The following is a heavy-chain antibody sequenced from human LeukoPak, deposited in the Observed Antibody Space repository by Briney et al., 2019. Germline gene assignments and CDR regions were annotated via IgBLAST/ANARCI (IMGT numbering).Heavy chain of an antibody. Sequence: SETLSLTCIVSGGSISSSIYYWAWVRQPPGKGLEWIGTVFYNGATQYSPSLRSRVTISIDTSTNQFSLKLTSVTAADTALYYCARGSIAAAGTPFDYWGQGTLVTVSS. D-gene: IGHD6-13*01. J-gene: IGHJ4*02. V-gene: IGHV4-39*07. CDR1: GGSISSSIYY. CDR2: VFYNGAT. CDR3: ARGSIAAAGTPFDY.